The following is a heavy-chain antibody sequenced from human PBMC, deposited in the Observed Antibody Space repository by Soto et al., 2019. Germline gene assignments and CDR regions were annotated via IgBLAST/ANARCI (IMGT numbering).Heavy chain of an antibody. CDR1: GGSISSYY. V-gene: IGHV4-59*01. CDR3: ARDSKQQLGWAGYYYYGMDV. J-gene: IGHJ6*02. Sequence: SETLSLTCTVSGGSISSYYWSWIRQPPGKGLERIGYIYYSGSTNYNPSLKSRVTISVDTSKNQFSLKLSSVTAADTAVYYCARDSKQQLGWAGYYYYGMDVWGQGTTVTVSS. D-gene: IGHD6-13*01. CDR2: IYYSGST.